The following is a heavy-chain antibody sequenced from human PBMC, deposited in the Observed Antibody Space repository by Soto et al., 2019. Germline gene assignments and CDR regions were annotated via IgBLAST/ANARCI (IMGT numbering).Heavy chain of an antibody. V-gene: IGHV4-59*01. D-gene: IGHD2-15*01. CDR3: ARGSGWFDP. Sequence: QVQLQESGPGLVKPSETLSLTCTVSGGSISSYYWSWIRQPPGKGLEWIGYIYYSGSTNYNPSLKSRVTISVDTSKNQFALKLRSVTAADTAVYYCARGSGWFDPWGQGTLVTVSS. CDR2: IYYSGST. J-gene: IGHJ5*02. CDR1: GGSISSYY.